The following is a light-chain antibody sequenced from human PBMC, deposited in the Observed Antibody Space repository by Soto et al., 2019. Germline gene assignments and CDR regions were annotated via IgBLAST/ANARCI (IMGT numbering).Light chain of an antibody. CDR2: DAS. CDR3: QQCNNWPPNT. V-gene: IGKV3-15*01. Sequence: EIVMTQSPATLSVSPGGRATLSCRASQSVSSNLAWYQQKPGQAPRLLIYDASTRATGIPVRFSGSGSGTEFTLTISSLQSEDFAVYYCQQCNNWPPNTFGQGTKLEIK. CDR1: QSVSSN. J-gene: IGKJ2*01.